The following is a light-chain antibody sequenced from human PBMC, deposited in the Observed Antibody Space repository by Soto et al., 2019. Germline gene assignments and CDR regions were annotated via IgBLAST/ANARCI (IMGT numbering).Light chain of an antibody. J-gene: IGKJ1*01. V-gene: IGKV3-20*01. CDR2: GAS. CDR1: QSVSSSY. CDR3: QQYGTSPWT. Sequence: EIVLTQPPGTLSLSPGERATLSCRANQSVSSSYLAWYQQKPGQAPRLLIYGASSRATGIPDRFSGSGSGTDFTLTISRLEPGDLVVDDYQQYGTSPWTFGQGTKVEIK.